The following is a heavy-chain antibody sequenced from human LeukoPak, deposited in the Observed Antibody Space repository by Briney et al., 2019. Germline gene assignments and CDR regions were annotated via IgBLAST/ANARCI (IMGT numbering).Heavy chain of an antibody. Sequence: SETLSLTCSVSGGSISSSSNYWGWIRQPPGKGLEWIGSIYYSGSTNYNPSLKSRVTISVDTSKNQFSLKLSSVTAADTAVYYCARDRLGYDFWSGSNSSRKYYYYMDVWGKGTTVTVSS. CDR1: GGSISSSSNY. CDR3: ARDRLGYDFWSGSNSSRKYYYYMDV. V-gene: IGHV4-39*07. CDR2: IYYSGST. J-gene: IGHJ6*03. D-gene: IGHD3-3*01.